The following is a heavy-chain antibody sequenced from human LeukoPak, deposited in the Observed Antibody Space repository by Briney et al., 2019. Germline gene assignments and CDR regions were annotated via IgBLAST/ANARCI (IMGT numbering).Heavy chain of an antibody. D-gene: IGHD3-10*01. J-gene: IGHJ4*02. V-gene: IGHV3-21*01. CDR3: AREWYDSGCHDY. CDR2: ISSSSSYI. CDR1: GFTFSSYS. Sequence: PGGSLRLSCAASGFTFSSYSMNWVRQAPGKGLEWVSSISSSSSYIYYADSVKGRFTISRDNAKNSLYLQMNSLRAEDTAVYYCAREWYDSGCHDYWGQGTLVTVSS.